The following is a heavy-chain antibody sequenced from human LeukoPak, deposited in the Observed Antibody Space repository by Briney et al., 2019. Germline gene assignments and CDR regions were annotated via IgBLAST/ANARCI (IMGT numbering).Heavy chain of an antibody. Sequence: PGGSLRLSCAASGFTFDDYAMHWVRQAPGKGLEWVSAISGSGGSTYYADSVKGRFTISRDNSKNTLYLQMNSLRAEDTAVYYCAKDPVIGESYWGQGTLVTASS. J-gene: IGHJ4*02. CDR1: GFTFDDYA. CDR2: ISGSGGST. D-gene: IGHD2-21*01. V-gene: IGHV3-23*01. CDR3: AKDPVIGESY.